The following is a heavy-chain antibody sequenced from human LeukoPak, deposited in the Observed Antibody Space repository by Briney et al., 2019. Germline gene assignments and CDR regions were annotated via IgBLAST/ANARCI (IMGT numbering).Heavy chain of an antibody. Sequence: ASVKVSCKASGYTFTGYYMHWVRQAPGQGLEWTGRINPNSGGANYAQKFQGRVTMTRDTSISTAYMELSRLRSDDTAVYYCATDRDYYDSSGYYSNWFDPWGQGTLVTVSS. CDR3: ATDRDYYDSSGYYSNWFDP. D-gene: IGHD3-22*01. V-gene: IGHV1-2*06. CDR1: GYTFTGYY. CDR2: INPNSGGA. J-gene: IGHJ5*02.